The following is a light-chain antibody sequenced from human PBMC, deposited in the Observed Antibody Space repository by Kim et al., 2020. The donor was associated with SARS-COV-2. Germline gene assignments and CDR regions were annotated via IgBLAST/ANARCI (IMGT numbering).Light chain of an antibody. CDR2: KDS. Sequence: SPVQTASIACAGDALPKQYAYWYQQRPGQAPVLLIYKDSERPSGIPERFSGSSSGTTVTLTISGVQAEDEADYYCQSADSSGTVVFGGGTQLTVL. CDR1: ALPKQY. CDR3: QSADSSGTVV. V-gene: IGLV3-25*03. J-gene: IGLJ2*01.